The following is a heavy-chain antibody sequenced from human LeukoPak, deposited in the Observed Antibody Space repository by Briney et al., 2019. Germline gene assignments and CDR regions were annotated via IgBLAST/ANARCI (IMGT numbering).Heavy chain of an antibody. CDR2: ISGSGGST. CDR3: AKDSCSGGSCLFNWFDP. J-gene: IGHJ5*02. Sequence: SGGSLRLSCAASGFTFTSYAMTWVRQAPGKGLEWVSAISGSGGSTYYADSVKGRFTISRDNSKNTLYLQMNSLRAEDTAVYYCAKDSCSGGSCLFNWFDPWGQGTLVTVSS. CDR1: GFTFTSYA. D-gene: IGHD2-15*01. V-gene: IGHV3-23*01.